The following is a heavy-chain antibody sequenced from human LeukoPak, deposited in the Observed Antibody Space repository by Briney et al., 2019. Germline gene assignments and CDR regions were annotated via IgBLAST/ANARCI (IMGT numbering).Heavy chain of an antibody. CDR2: ISSSSSYI. CDR3: ASVQWLKYHFDY. V-gene: IGHV3-21*01. J-gene: IGHJ4*02. CDR1: GFTFSSYS. D-gene: IGHD6-19*01. Sequence: GGSLRLSCAASGFTFSSYSMNWVRQAPGKGLEWVSSISSSSSYIYYADSVKGRFAISRDNAKNSLYLQMNSLRAEDTAVYYCASVQWLKYHFDYWGQGTLVTVSS.